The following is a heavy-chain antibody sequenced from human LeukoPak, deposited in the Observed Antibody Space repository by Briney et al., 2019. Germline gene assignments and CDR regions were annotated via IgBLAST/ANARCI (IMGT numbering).Heavy chain of an antibody. D-gene: IGHD3-3*01. J-gene: IGHJ4*02. CDR2: ISESGSGT. CDR1: GFTFNTCA. CDR3: AKGVFGVNRAFDY. Sequence: GGSLRLSCEASGFTFNTCAVSWVRQAPGKGLEGVSAISESGSGTYYADSVKGRFTISRDNSKNALYLQMNSLRVDDTALYYCAKGVFGVNRAFDYWGQGTLVTVSS. V-gene: IGHV3-23*01.